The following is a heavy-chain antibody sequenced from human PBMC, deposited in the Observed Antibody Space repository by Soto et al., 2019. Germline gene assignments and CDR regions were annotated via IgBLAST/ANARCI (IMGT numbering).Heavy chain of an antibody. J-gene: IGHJ6*03. D-gene: IGHD3-16*01. CDR2: IVVGSGNT. Sequence: TSVKVSCKDPGFTFTSSAMRRVRQARGQRLEWIGWIVVGSGNTNYAQKFQERVTITRDMSTSTAYMELSSLRSEDTAVYYCAGTYDYIWGGYYYMDVWGKGTTVTVSS. V-gene: IGHV1-58*02. CDR1: GFTFTSSA. CDR3: AGTYDYIWGGYYYMDV.